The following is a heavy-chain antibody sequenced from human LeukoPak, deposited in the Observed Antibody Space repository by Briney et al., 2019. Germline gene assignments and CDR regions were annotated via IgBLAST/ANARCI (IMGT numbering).Heavy chain of an antibody. CDR2: IWYDGSNK. CDR1: GFTFSSYG. CDR3: ARDQAGLLWFGELLTDYYGMDV. D-gene: IGHD3-10*01. Sequence: GGSLRLSCAASGFTFSSYGMHWVRQAPGKGLEWVAVIWYDGSNKYYADSVKGRFTISRDNSKNTLYLQMNSLSAEDTAVYYCARDQAGLLWFGELLTDYYGMDVWGQGTTVTVSS. V-gene: IGHV3-33*01. J-gene: IGHJ6*02.